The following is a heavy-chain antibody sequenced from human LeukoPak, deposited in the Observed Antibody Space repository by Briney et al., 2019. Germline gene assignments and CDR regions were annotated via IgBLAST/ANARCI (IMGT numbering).Heavy chain of an antibody. D-gene: IGHD2-21*01. CDR3: ARGPRGGGVFYY. Sequence: SETLSLTCTVSGGSISSYYWSWIRQPPGKGLEWIGYIYYSGSTNYNPSLKSRVTISVDTSKNQFSLKLSSVTAVDTAVYYCARGPRGGGVFYYWGQGTLVTVSS. CDR1: GGSISSYY. J-gene: IGHJ4*02. V-gene: IGHV4-59*01. CDR2: IYYSGST.